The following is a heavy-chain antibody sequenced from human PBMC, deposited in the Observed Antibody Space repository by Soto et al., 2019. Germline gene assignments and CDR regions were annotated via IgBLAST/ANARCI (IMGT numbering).Heavy chain of an antibody. CDR2: IDWNSGSI. CDR3: VKVSNAFWSGYYKGWFDR. V-gene: IGHV3-9*01. D-gene: IGHD3-3*01. J-gene: IGHJ5*02. CDR1: GFTFDEYA. Sequence: QLVESGGDWVQPGRSLRLSCAASGFTFDEYAMHWVRQVPGKGLEWVSGIDWNSGSIGYADSVKGRFTISRDNAKTSLYLQMDSLRAEDTALYHCVKVSNAFWSGYYKGWFDRWGQGTLVTVSS.